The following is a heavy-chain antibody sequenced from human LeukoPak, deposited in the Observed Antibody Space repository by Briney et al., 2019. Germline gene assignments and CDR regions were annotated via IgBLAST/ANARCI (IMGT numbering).Heavy chain of an antibody. J-gene: IGHJ3*02. V-gene: IGHV4-59*01. D-gene: IGHD6-19*01. CDR1: VVAISSYY. CDR3: ARGRTAVAGPGAFDI. CDR2: IYYSGST. Sequence: SETLSLTCTVSVVAISSYYWSWIRQPPGKGLEWIGYIYYSGSTNYNPSLKSRVTISVDTSKNQFSLKLSSVTAADTAVYYCARGRTAVAGPGAFDIWGQGTMVTVSS.